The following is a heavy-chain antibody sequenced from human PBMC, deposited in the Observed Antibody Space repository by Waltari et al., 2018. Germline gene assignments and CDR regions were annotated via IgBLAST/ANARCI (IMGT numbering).Heavy chain of an antibody. Sequence: QLQLQESGPGLVKPSETLSLTCTVSGDSIRNSNYYWGWIRQPPGKGLEWIGSIYYTKYTYYNPSLKSRVTLSLDTSKSQFSLSLNSVAAADTAVYYCARLSLAAGHLIDYWGQGTLVTVSS. CDR3: ARLSLAAGHLIDY. D-gene: IGHD6-13*01. J-gene: IGHJ4*02. CDR1: GDSIRNSNYY. V-gene: IGHV4-39*01. CDR2: IYYTKYT.